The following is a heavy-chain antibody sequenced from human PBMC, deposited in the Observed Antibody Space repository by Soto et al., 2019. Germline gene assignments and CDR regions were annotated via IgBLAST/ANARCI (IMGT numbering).Heavy chain of an antibody. Sequence: QITLNESGPTQVKPRQTLTLTCTFSGFSLTTSGVGVGWIRQSPGKAPEWLALIYWDDDKRYSPSLKSRLTITKDTSKNQVVLTMAYLDPADTATYYCAHRVLRTVFALVTTTAIYFDFWGQGTPVAVSS. V-gene: IGHV2-5*02. D-gene: IGHD3-3*01. CDR3: AHRVLRTVFALVTTTAIYFDF. CDR2: IYWDDDK. J-gene: IGHJ4*02. CDR1: GFSLTTSGVG.